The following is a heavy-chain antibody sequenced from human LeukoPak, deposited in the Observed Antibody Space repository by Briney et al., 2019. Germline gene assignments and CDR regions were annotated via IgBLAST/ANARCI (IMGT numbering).Heavy chain of an antibody. CDR3: AGIAAAGGSDSPHYYYMDV. D-gene: IGHD6-13*01. V-gene: IGHV4-4*09. Sequence: PSETLSLTCTVSGGSISSYYWSWIRQPPGKGLEWIGYIYTSGSTNYNPSLKSRVTISVDTSKNQFSLKLSSVTAADTAVYYRAGIAAAGGSDSPHYYYMDVWGKGTTVTVSS. CDR1: GGSISSYY. J-gene: IGHJ6*03. CDR2: IYTSGST.